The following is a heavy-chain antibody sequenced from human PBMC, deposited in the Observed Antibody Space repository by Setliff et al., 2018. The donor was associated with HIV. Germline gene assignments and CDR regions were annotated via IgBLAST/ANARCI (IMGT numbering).Heavy chain of an antibody. CDR1: GGSISSSSYS. Sequence: SSETLSLTCTVSGGSISSSSYSWGWVRQPPGKALEWIGHIYYSGGTDYNPSLRSRVSISVDTSTNQFSLSLASVTAADTAVYYCTRRFEKWLAFDYWGQGTLVTVSS. V-gene: IGHV4-39*01. CDR2: IYYSGGT. J-gene: IGHJ4*02. CDR3: TRRFEKWLAFDY. D-gene: IGHD6-19*01.